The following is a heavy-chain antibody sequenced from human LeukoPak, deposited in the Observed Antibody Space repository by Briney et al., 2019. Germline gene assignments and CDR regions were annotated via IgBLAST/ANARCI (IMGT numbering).Heavy chain of an antibody. D-gene: IGHD4-17*01. Sequence: GGSLRLSCGASGFTLSSNAMHWVRQAPGKGLEWVAVVSYDGSNKFYADSVKGRFTISRDNSKNTLYLQMNSLRAEDTAVYYCAKDRGYTDYARYFFDYWGQGTLVTV. V-gene: IGHV3-30*18. CDR2: VSYDGSNK. J-gene: IGHJ4*02. CDR3: AKDRGYTDYARYFFDY. CDR1: GFTLSSNA.